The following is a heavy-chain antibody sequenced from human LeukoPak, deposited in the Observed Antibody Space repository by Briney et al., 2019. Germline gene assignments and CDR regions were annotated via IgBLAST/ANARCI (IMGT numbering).Heavy chain of an antibody. CDR1: GFTFSSYW. J-gene: IGHJ4*02. CDR2: SNSDGSST. CDR3: ARDTGSVRGSYYDLDY. D-gene: IGHD3-22*01. V-gene: IGHV3-74*01. Sequence: GGSLRLSCAASGFTFSSYWMHWVRHAPGKGLVWVSRSNSDGSSTSYADSVKGRFTISRDNAKNTLYLQMNSLRAEDTAVYYCARDTGSVRGSYYDLDYWGQGTLVTVSS.